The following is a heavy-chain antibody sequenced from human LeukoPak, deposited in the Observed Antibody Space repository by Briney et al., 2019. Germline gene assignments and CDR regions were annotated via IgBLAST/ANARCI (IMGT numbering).Heavy chain of an antibody. J-gene: IGHJ5*02. CDR1: GYTFTIYY. D-gene: IGHD1-26*01. Sequence: ASVKLSFKASGYTFTIYYMHWVRQAPGQGLEWMGIINPSGGSTSYAQKFQGRVTMTRDTSTSTVYMELSSLRSEDTAVYYCARDRRSYYWRFDPWGQGTLVTVSS. CDR3: ARDRRSYYWRFDP. CDR2: INPSGGST. V-gene: IGHV1-46*01.